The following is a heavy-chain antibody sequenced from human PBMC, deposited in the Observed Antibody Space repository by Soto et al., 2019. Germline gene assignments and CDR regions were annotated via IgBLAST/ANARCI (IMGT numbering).Heavy chain of an antibody. CDR1: GYTFTSYY. V-gene: IGHV1-46*01. CDR2: INPSGGST. Sequence: ASVKVSCKASGYTFTSYYMHWVRQAPGPGLEWMGIINPSGGSTSYAQKFQGRVTMTRDTSTSTVYMELSSLRSEDTAVYYCARGESVLMVYAISDYWGQGTLVTVSS. D-gene: IGHD2-8*01. J-gene: IGHJ4*02. CDR3: ARGESVLMVYAISDY.